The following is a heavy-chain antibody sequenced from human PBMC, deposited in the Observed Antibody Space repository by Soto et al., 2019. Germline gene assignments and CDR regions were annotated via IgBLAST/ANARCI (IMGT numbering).Heavy chain of an antibody. CDR1: GGSISISNW. Sequence: QVQLQESGPGLVKPSGTLSLTCAVAGGSISISNWWIWVRQPPGKGLEWIGEVFHSGSTNYNPSLKSRLTISVDKSKNQFSLKLTSVTAADTAVYYCAALSYGSGFIDEWGQGTLVTVS. CDR2: VFHSGST. D-gene: IGHD3-3*01. J-gene: IGHJ4*02. CDR3: AALSYGSGFIDE. V-gene: IGHV4-4*02.